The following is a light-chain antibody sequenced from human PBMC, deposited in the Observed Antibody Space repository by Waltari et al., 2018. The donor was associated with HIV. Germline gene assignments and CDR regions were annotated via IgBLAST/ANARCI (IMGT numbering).Light chain of an antibody. Sequence: SSRATDTVGRNQVAWYQQIPGQTPRLLLYDASSMATGIPDRCSGSGSGTDFTLTITRLEPDDSALDYCQQYGSSPLFTFGPGTKLDFK. V-gene: IGKV3-20*01. CDR2: DAS. J-gene: IGKJ3*01. CDR1: DTVGRNQ. CDR3: QQYGSSPLFT.